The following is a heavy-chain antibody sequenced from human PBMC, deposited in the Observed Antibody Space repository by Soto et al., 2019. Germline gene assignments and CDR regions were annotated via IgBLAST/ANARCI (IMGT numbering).Heavy chain of an antibody. Sequence: EVQVLDSGGGLVQPGGYLRLSCAASGFTFNNYAMNWVRQAPGKGRERVATISSTVGSTYYADSVKGQLTIPRDNSKNTLYFQMNSLRVEDTAVYYCAKDRLAGNFDYWGQGTQVTVSS. V-gene: IGHV3-23*01. CDR1: GFTFNNYA. J-gene: IGHJ4*02. CDR2: ISSTVGST. CDR3: AKDRLAGNFDY.